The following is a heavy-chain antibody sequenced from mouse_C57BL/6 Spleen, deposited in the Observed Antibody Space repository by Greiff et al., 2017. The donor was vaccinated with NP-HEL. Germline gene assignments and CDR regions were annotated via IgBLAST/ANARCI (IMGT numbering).Heavy chain of an antibody. CDR1: GYAFSSSW. CDR3: ARGGYYIYYAMDY. J-gene: IGHJ4*01. V-gene: IGHV1-82*01. CDR2: IYPGDGDT. Sequence: VQLQQSGPELVKPGASVKISCKASGYAFSSSWMNWVKQRPGKGLEWIGRIYPGDGDTNYNGKFKGKATLTADKSSSTAYMQLSSLTSEDSAVYCCARGGYYIYYAMDYWGQGTSVTVSS. D-gene: IGHD2-3*01.